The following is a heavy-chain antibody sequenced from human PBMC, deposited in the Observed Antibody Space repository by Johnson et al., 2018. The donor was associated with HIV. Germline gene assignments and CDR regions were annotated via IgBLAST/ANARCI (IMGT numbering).Heavy chain of an antibody. Sequence: VQLVESGGGLVQPGGSLRLSCAASGFTFSSYWMSWVRQAPGKGLEWVANIKQDGSEKYYVDSVKGRFTISRDNAKNSLYLQMNSLRAEDTAVYYRAREGFIPVLLRGGAFDIWGQGTMVTVSS. CDR2: IKQDGSEK. CDR1: GFTFSSYW. V-gene: IGHV3-7*01. CDR3: AREGFIPVLLRGGAFDI. J-gene: IGHJ3*02. D-gene: IGHD3-10*01.